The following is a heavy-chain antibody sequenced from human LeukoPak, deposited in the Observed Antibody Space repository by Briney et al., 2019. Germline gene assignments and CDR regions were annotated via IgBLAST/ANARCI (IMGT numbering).Heavy chain of an antibody. CDR2: ISYDESKK. CDR1: GFTFSSYC. D-gene: IGHD3-22*01. J-gene: IGHJ1*01. CDR3: ARDFYDSSGYPRYFQH. V-gene: IGHV3-30-3*01. Sequence: GRSLRLSCAASGFTFSSYCLHWVRQAPGKGLEWVAVISYDESKKYYADSVKGRFIISRDNSKNTLYLQMNSLRAEDTAMYYCARDFYDSSGYPRYFQHWGQGTLVTVSS.